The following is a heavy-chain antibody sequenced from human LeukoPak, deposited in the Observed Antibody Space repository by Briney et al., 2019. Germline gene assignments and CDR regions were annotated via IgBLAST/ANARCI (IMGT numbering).Heavy chain of an antibody. CDR2: ISSSSSYI. CDR3: ARADYDSSGYYHYYFDY. Sequence: GGSLRLSCAASGFTFSSYSMNWVRQAPGKGLEWVSFISSSSSYIYYADSVKGRFTISRDNAKNSLYLQMNSLRAEDTAVYYCARADYDSSGYYHYYFDYWGQGTLVTVSS. CDR1: GFTFSSYS. V-gene: IGHV3-21*01. D-gene: IGHD3-22*01. J-gene: IGHJ4*02.